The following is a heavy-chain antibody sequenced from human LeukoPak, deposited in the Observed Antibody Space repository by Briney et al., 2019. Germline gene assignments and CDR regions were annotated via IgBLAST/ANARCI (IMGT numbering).Heavy chain of an antibody. Sequence: GGSLGLSCEASGFTFGSHAMYWVRQAPGKGLEWVAGIFGSGGSPHYADPVKGRFTISRDNSRNTVYLQINSLRAEDTAVYYCGKTTVGYSSGQKPAWPVDYWGQGTLVTVSS. J-gene: IGHJ4*02. CDR3: GKTTVGYSSGQKPAWPVDY. CDR2: IFGSGGSP. V-gene: IGHV3-23*01. D-gene: IGHD5-18*01. CDR1: GFTFGSHA.